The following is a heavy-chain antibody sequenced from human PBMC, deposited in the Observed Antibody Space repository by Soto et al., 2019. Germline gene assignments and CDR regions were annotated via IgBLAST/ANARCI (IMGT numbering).Heavy chain of an antibody. CDR2: ISGSGGST. V-gene: IGHV3-23*01. Sequence: GGSLRLSCAASGFTFSSYAMSWVRQAPGKGLEWVSAISGSGGSTYYADSVKGRFTISRDNSKNTLYLQMNSLRAEDTAVYYCAKVRSSGSYYYYYGMDVWGQGTTVTVSS. D-gene: IGHD1-26*01. CDR3: AKVRSSGSYYYYYGMDV. CDR1: GFTFSSYA. J-gene: IGHJ6*02.